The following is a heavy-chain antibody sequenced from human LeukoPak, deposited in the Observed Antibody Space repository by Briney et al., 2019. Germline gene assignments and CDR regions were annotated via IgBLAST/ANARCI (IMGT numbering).Heavy chain of an antibody. CDR3: TTARLLWFGELLGNDY. J-gene: IGHJ4*02. Sequence: GGSLRLSCAASGFTFSNAWMSWVRQAPGKGREWVGRIKSKTDGGTTDYAAPVKGRFTISRDESKNTLYLQMNSLKTEDTAVYYCTTARLLWFGELLGNDYWGQGTLVTVSS. D-gene: IGHD3-10*01. CDR1: GFTFSNAW. CDR2: IKSKTDGGTT. V-gene: IGHV3-15*01.